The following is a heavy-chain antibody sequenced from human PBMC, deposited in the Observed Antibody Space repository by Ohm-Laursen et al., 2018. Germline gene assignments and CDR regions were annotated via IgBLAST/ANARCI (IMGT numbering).Heavy chain of an antibody. CDR2: IKSKKDGGPI. D-gene: IGHD1-26*01. J-gene: IGHJ4*02. CDR1: GFTFSNAW. V-gene: IGHV3-15*01. Sequence: GSLRLSCAASGFTFSNAWMNWVRQPPGKGLEWVGRIKSKKDGGPIDYAAPVKGRFTISRDDSENTLFLQMDSLKTEDTAVYYCTTGPTGNYLSDYWGQGTLVTVSS. CDR3: TTGPTGNYLSDY.